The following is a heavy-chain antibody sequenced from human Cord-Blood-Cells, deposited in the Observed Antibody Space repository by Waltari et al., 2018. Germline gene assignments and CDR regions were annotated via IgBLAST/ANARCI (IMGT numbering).Heavy chain of an antibody. J-gene: IGHJ6*03. CDR2: MNPNSGNT. CDR3: ARVYYDSSSTYYNYYYYMDV. Sequence: QVQLVQSGAEVKKPGSSVTVSGKASGSTLTRYDINWVRKSAGQGREWMGWMNPNSGNTGYAQKFQGRVTITRNTSISTAYMELSSLRSEDTAVYYCARVYYDSSSTYYNYYYYMDVWGKGTTVTVSS. CDR1: GSTLTRYD. D-gene: IGHD3-22*01. V-gene: IGHV1-8*03.